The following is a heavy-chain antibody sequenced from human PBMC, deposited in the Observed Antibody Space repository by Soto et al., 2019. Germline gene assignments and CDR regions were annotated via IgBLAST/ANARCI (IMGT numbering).Heavy chain of an antibody. CDR3: VRDGTKNLRDRFEP. CDR2: IYATGDT. CDR1: GASLSRYY. V-gene: IGHV4-4*07. D-gene: IGHD1-26*01. J-gene: IGHJ5*02. Sequence: SETLCLTCNVSGASLSRYYWSWIRQPPGKGLEWIGRIYATGDTDYNPSLKSRISMSVDMSKKQFSLTLRSVTAADTAIYYCVRDGTKNLRDRFEPWGRGIWVTVSS.